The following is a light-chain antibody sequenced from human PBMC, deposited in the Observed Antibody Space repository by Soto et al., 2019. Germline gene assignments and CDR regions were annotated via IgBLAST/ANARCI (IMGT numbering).Light chain of an antibody. CDR2: DAS. CDR1: ESVSRN. J-gene: IGKJ5*01. CDR3: QQYNSWHPIT. V-gene: IGKV3-15*01. Sequence: EVWMTQSPATLSVSPGERATLSCRASESVSRNLAWYQQKPGQAPRLLIYDASTRATGIPDSFSGGGSATEFTLPISSLQSQDFVAYYCQQYNSWHPITFGHGTRLEIK.